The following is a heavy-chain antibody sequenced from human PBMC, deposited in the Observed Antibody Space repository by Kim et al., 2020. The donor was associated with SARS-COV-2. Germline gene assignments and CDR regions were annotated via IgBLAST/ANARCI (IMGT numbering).Heavy chain of an antibody. J-gene: IGHJ6*02. Sequence: GESLKISCKGSGYSFTSYWIGWVRQMPGKGLEWMGIIYPGDSDTRYSPSFQGQVTISADKSISTAYLQWSSLKASDTAMYYCARHASRITIFGVVMAPPSGWGGNYYYGMDVWGQGTTVTVSS. CDR2: IYPGDSDT. V-gene: IGHV5-51*01. CDR3: ARHASRITIFGVVMAPPSGWGGNYYYGMDV. D-gene: IGHD3-3*01. CDR1: GYSFTSYW.